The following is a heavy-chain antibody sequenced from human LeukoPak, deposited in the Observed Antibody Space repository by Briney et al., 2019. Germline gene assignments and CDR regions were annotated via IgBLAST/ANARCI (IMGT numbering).Heavy chain of an antibody. J-gene: IGHJ6*02. Sequence: SVKVSCKASGGTFSSYAISWVRPAPGQGLEWVGLIITIFGTANYAQKFQGRVTITADESTSTAYMELSSLRSEDTAVYYCAGAVAGDYYYYGMDVWGQGTTVTVSS. CDR2: IITIFGTA. CDR3: AGAVAGDYYYYGMDV. D-gene: IGHD6-19*01. CDR1: GGTFSSYA. V-gene: IGHV1-69*13.